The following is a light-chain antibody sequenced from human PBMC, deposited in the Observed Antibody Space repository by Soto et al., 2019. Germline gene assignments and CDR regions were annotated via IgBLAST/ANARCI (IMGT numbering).Light chain of an antibody. CDR2: SNN. J-gene: IGLJ2*01. V-gene: IGLV1-47*02. Sequence: QSVLTQPLSAPGTPGKKVFISCSGSSSNIGGTNYAYWYQQLPGAAPKLLMHSNNLRPSGVPERISGSKSGTSASLAISWLRSEDEAVYYCASWDDRLGAVIFGGGTKVTVL. CDR3: ASWDDRLGAVI. CDR1: SSNIGGTNY.